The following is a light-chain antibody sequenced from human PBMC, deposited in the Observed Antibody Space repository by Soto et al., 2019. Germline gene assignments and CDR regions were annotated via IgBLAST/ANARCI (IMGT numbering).Light chain of an antibody. Sequence: TQMTQSPSTLSASVGDSVSITCRASRDIGTWLAWFQQKPGRAPNLLIYRASTLARWVPSRFSGSGSGTEFTLTISSLQPDYFATYYCHRHETYPLAFGGGTKVDI. J-gene: IGKJ4*01. CDR2: RAS. V-gene: IGKV1-5*03. CDR3: HRHETYPLA. CDR1: RDIGTW.